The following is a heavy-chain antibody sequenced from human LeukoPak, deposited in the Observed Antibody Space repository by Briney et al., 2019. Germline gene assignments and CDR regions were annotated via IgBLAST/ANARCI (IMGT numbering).Heavy chain of an antibody. V-gene: IGHV3-23*01. D-gene: IGHD1-26*01. CDR1: GFTFSSYA. Sequence: PGGSLRLSCAASGFTFSSYAMSWVRQAPGKGLEWVSAISGSGGSTYYADAAKGRFTISRDHPKNTLYLQMNSLRAEDKAVYYCAKRSVGATNYFDYWGQGTLVTVSS. J-gene: IGHJ4*02. CDR3: AKRSVGATNYFDY. CDR2: ISGSGGST.